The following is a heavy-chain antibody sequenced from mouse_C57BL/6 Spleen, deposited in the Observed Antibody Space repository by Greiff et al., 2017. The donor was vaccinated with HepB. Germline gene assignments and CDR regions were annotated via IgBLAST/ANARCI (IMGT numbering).Heavy chain of an antibody. CDR1: GYTFTSYW. CDR2: IYPGNSDT. V-gene: IGHV1-5*01. Sequence: VQLQQSGTVLARPGASVKMSCKTSGYTFTSYWMHWVKQRPGQGLEWIGAIYPGNSDTSYNQKFKGKAKLTAVTSASTAYMELSSLTNEDSAVYYCTRWDYGNYGGWFAYWGQGTLVTVSA. CDR3: TRWDYGNYGGWFAY. D-gene: IGHD2-1*01. J-gene: IGHJ3*01.